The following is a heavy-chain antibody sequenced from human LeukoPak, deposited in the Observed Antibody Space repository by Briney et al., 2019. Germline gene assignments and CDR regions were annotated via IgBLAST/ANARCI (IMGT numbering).Heavy chain of an antibody. Sequence: GGSLRLSCAASGFTFSSYAMSWVRQAPGKGLEWVSAISGSGGSTYYADSVRGRFTISRDNSKNTLYLQMNSLRAEDTAVYYCAKDWNYYDSSGYYFDYWGQGTLVTVSS. CDR1: GFTFSSYA. V-gene: IGHV3-23*01. D-gene: IGHD3-22*01. CDR2: ISGSGGST. CDR3: AKDWNYYDSSGYYFDY. J-gene: IGHJ4*02.